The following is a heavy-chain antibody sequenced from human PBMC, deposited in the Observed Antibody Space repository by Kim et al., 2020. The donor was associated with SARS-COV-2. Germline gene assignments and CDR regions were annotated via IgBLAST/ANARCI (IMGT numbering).Heavy chain of an antibody. J-gene: IGHJ6*02. CDR3: ARDNRVYCSSTSCYEGSRHDYGMDV. Sequence: SETLSLTCAVSGGSISSGGYSWSWIRQPPGKGLEWIGYIYYSGSTYYNPSLKSRVTISVDRSKNQFSLKLSSVTAADTAVYYCARDNRVYCSSTSCYEGSRHDYGMDVWGQGTTVTVSS. CDR2: IYYSGST. CDR1: GGSISSGGYS. V-gene: IGHV4-30-2*01. D-gene: IGHD2-2*01.